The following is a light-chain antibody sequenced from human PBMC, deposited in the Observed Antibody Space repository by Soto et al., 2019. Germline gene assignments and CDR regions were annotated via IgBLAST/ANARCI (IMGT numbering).Light chain of an antibody. CDR3: QHCDYLPI. J-gene: IGKJ3*01. CDR1: QDITSY. CDR2: DAS. V-gene: IGKV1-33*01. Sequence: DIQMTQSPSSLSASVGDRVAITCQASQDITSYLNWYQHKPGKAPKLLIYDASILEAGVPPRFSGSGSGTDFTLTISSLQPEDVATYYCQHCDYLPIFGPGTTVDF.